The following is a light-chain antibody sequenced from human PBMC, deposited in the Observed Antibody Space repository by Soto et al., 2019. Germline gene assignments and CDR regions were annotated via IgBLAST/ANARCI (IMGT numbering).Light chain of an antibody. CDR1: QSVSSSY. CDR2: GAS. CDR3: QQYGSSTLT. J-gene: IGKJ4*01. Sequence: EIVMTQSPATVSVSPGDRATLSCRASQSVSSSYLAWYQQKPGQAPRLLIYGASSRATGIPDRFSGSGSGTDFTLTISRLEPEDFAVYYCQQYGSSTLTFGGGTKVDIK. V-gene: IGKV3-20*01.